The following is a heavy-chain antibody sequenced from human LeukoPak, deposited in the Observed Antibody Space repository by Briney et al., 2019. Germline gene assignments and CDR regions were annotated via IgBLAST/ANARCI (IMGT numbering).Heavy chain of an antibody. CDR1: FTXXXXD. V-gene: IGHV3-13*01. J-gene: IGHJ6*03. CDR2: IGTAGDI. CDR3: GXXXGXXYXXV. Sequence: FTXXXXDMXWVRQAAGXXLXWVSGIGTAGDIYYPGSVKGRFTISRENAKNCWYLQMNSMRAGETAVYYCGXXXGXXYXXVWGKGTTVTISS. D-gene: IGHD6-25*01.